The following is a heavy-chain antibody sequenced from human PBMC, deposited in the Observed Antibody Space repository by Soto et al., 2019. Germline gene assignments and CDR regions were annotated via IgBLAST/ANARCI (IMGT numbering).Heavy chain of an antibody. Sequence: PGGSLRLSCAASGFTFSSYAMSWVRQAPGKGLEWVSAISGSGGSTYYADSVKGRFTISRDNSKNTLYLQMNSLRAEDTAVYYCAKDPDMTTVTGIDYLGQGTLVTVSS. CDR3: AKDPDMTTVTGIDY. V-gene: IGHV3-23*01. D-gene: IGHD4-17*01. J-gene: IGHJ4*02. CDR1: GFTFSSYA. CDR2: ISGSGGST.